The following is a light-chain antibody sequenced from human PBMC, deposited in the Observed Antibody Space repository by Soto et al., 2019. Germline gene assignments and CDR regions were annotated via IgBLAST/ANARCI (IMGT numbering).Light chain of an antibody. V-gene: IGKV2-40*01. CDR3: MQRLEFPLT. CDR2: TVS. CDR1: QILLYRDDGNMY. J-gene: IGKJ4*01. Sequence: EIVMTQTPLSLPVTPGEPSSISCRSSQILLYRDDGNMYLDWYVQKPGQSPQLLIYTVSYRAPGVPDRFSGIGSGTDFTLKISRVEADDVGVYYCMQRLEFPLTFGGGTKVDI.